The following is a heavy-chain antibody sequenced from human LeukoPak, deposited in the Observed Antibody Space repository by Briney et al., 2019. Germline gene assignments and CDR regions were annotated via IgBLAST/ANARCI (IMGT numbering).Heavy chain of an antibody. D-gene: IGHD3-3*01. CDR1: GGSLSSGGYS. J-gene: IGHJ4*02. CDR3: ASYYDFWRGGYFDY. Sequence: SETLSLTCAVSGGSLSSGGYSWSWIRQPPGKGLEWIGYIYHSGSTYYNPSLKSRVTISVDRSKNQFSLKLSSVTAADTAVYYCASYYDFWRGGYFDYWGQGTLVTVSS. V-gene: IGHV4-30-2*01. CDR2: IYHSGST.